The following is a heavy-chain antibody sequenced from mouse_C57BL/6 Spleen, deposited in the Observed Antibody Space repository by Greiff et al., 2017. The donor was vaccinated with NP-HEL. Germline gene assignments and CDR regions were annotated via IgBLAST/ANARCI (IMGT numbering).Heavy chain of an antibody. CDR3: ARVDYYYGSSFYFDY. J-gene: IGHJ2*01. CDR2: ISYDGSN. D-gene: IGHD1-1*01. CDR1: GYSITSGYY. Sequence: EVKLVESGPGLVKPSQSLSLTCSVTGYSITSGYYWNWIRQFPGNKLEWMGYISYDGSNNYNPPPKNRISITRDTSKKQFFLKLNSVTTEDTATYYCARVDYYYGSSFYFDYWGQGTTLTVSS. V-gene: IGHV3-6*01.